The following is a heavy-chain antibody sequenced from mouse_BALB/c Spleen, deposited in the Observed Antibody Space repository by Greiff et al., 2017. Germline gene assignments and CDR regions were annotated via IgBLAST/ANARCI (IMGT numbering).Heavy chain of an antibody. CDR1: GFSLTGYG. J-gene: IGHJ3*01. D-gene: IGHD2-1*01. CDR3: AREGGPYGNPFAY. Sequence: QVQLKESGPGLVAPSQSLSITCTVSGFSLTGYGVNWVRQPPGKGLEWLGMIWGDGSTDYNSALKSRLSISKDNSKSQVFLKMNSLQTDDTARYYCAREGGPYGNPFAYWGQGTLVTVSA. V-gene: IGHV2-6-7*01. CDR2: IWGDGST.